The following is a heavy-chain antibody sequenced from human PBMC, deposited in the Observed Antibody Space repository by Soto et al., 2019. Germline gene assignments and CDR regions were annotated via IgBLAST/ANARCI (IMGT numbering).Heavy chain of an antibody. CDR1: GFTFDDYA. Sequence: EVQLVESGGGLVQPGRSLRLSCAASGFTFDDYAMHWVRQAPGKGLEWVSGISWNSGSIGYADSVKGRFTISRDKAKNSLYLQMNSLRAEDTALYYCAKSITMVRGVIINDAFDIWGQGTMVTVSS. V-gene: IGHV3-9*01. CDR2: ISWNSGSI. D-gene: IGHD3-10*01. CDR3: AKSITMVRGVIINDAFDI. J-gene: IGHJ3*02.